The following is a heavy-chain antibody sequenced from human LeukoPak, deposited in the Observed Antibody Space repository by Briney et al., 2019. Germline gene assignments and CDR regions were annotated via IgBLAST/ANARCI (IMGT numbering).Heavy chain of an antibody. CDR2: INPNSGGT. V-gene: IGHV1-2*02. Sequence: ASVKVSCKASGYTFTGYYMHWVRQAPGQGLEWMGWINPNSGGTNYAQKFQGRVTMTRDTSASTAYMELSSLRSEDTAVYYCASESGSGSLDYWGQGTLVTVSS. J-gene: IGHJ4*02. CDR1: GYTFTGYY. CDR3: ASESGSGSLDY. D-gene: IGHD3-10*01.